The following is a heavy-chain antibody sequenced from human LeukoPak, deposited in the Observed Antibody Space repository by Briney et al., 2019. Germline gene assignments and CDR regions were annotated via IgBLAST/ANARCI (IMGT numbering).Heavy chain of an antibody. J-gene: IGHJ4*02. CDR1: GFTVSSNY. D-gene: IGHD3-22*01. CDR2: IYSGGST. Sequence: GGSLRLSCAASGFTVSSNYMSWVRQAPGKGLEWVSVIYSGGSTYYADSVKGRFTISRDNSKNTLYLQMNSLRAEDTAVHYCARDDVGLDSSGTKSDYWGQGTLVTVSS. CDR3: ARDDVGLDSSGTKSDY. V-gene: IGHV3-53*01.